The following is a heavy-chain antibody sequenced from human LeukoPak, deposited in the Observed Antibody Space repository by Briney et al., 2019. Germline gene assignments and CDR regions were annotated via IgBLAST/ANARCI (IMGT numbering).Heavy chain of an antibody. J-gene: IGHJ4*02. D-gene: IGHD3-10*01. Sequence: GGSLRLSCAASGFTFSSYSMNWVRQAPGKGLEWVSSISSSSSYIYYADPVKGRFTISRDNAKNSLYLQMNSLRAEDTAVYYCARDPGGAIISNFDYRGQGTLVTVSS. CDR1: GFTFSSYS. CDR2: ISSSSSYI. V-gene: IGHV3-21*01. CDR3: ARDPGGAIISNFDY.